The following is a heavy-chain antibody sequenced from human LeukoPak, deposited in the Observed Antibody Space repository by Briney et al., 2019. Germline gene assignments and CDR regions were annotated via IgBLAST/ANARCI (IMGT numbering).Heavy chain of an antibody. CDR2: ISYDGSNK. Sequence: GGSLRLSCAASGFTFSSYAMHWVRQAPGKGLEWVAVISYDGSNKYYADSVKGRFTISRDNSKNTLYLQMNSLRAEDTAVYYCARDKDTAMVLLDYWGQGTLVTVSS. V-gene: IGHV3-30-3*01. CDR3: ARDKDTAMVLLDY. CDR1: GFTFSSYA. D-gene: IGHD5-18*01. J-gene: IGHJ4*02.